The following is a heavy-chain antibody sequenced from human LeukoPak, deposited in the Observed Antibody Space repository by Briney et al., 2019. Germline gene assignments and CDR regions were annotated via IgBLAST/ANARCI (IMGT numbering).Heavy chain of an antibody. CDR2: INHSGST. Sequence: GSLRLSCVASGLTVSGNCMSWVRQAPGKGLEWIGEINHSGSTNYNPSLKSRVTISVDTSKNQFSLKLSSVTAADTAVYYCARGVGYKQTDYYYYGMDVWGQGTTVTVSS. CDR3: ARGVGYKQTDYYYYGMDV. CDR1: GLTVSGNC. D-gene: IGHD1-1*01. V-gene: IGHV4-34*01. J-gene: IGHJ6*02.